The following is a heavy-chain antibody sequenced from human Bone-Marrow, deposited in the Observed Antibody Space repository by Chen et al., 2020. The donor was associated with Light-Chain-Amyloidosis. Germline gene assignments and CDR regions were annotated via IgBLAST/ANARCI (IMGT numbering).Heavy chain of an antibody. V-gene: IGHV3-23*01. Sequence: EVQLLESGGGLVQPGGSLRLFCAASGFTFSNYAMSWVCQAPGKGLEWVSLNGEVGDNTYYADSVKGRFTISRVNSNNTMYLQMNSLRVEDTAVYYCVKDGGVGARLLHHWGQGTLVTVSS. D-gene: IGHD1-26*01. J-gene: IGHJ1*01. CDR2: NGEVGDNT. CDR3: VKDGGVGARLLHH. CDR1: GFTFSNYA.